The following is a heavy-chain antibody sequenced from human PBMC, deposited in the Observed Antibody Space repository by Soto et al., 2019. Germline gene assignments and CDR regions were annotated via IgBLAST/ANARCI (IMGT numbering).Heavy chain of an antibody. CDR2: FSSDGSTK. J-gene: IGHJ4*02. V-gene: IGHV3-30-3*01. CDR1: GFTFSSYT. CDR3: ARGGDAPMTKLLDY. Sequence: QVQLVESGGGVVQTGRSLRLSCAASGFTFSSYTMHWVRQAPGKGLEWVAVFSSDGSTKFYADSVKGRFTISRDNSKSTLSLQTNSLRVEDTAVYYCARGGDAPMTKLLDYWVQGTLVTVSS. D-gene: IGHD2-2*01.